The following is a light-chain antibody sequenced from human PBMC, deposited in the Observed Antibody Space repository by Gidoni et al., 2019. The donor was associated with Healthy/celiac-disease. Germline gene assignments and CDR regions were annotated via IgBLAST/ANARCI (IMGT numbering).Light chain of an antibody. Sequence: DIVLTQSPATLSLSPGERATLSCRASQSVSSYLAWYQQKPGQAPRLLIYDASNRATGIPARFSGSGSGTDFTLTISSLEPEDFAVYYCQQRSNFWTFGQXTKVEIK. J-gene: IGKJ1*01. CDR2: DAS. V-gene: IGKV3-11*01. CDR1: QSVSSY. CDR3: QQRSNFWT.